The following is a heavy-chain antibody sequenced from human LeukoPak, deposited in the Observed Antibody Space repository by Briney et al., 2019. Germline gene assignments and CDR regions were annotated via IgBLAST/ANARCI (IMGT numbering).Heavy chain of an antibody. CDR3: ARSIEYSSSGFDY. D-gene: IGHD6-6*01. V-gene: IGHV4-39*07. CDR2: IYYSGST. CDR1: GGSISSSSYY. Sequence: PSETLSLTCTVSGGSISSSSYYWGWIRQPPGKGLEWIGSIYYSGSTYYNPPLKSRVTISVDTSKNQFSLKPSSVTAADTAVYYCARSIEYSSSGFDYWGQGTLVTVSS. J-gene: IGHJ4*02.